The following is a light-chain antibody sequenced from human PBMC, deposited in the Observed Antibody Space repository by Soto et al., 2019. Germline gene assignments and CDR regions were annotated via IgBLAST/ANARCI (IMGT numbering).Light chain of an antibody. CDR2: QTS. J-gene: IGKJ1*01. Sequence: PGGKVTLFCRASQYINTRLAWYQHRPGQAPRLLIYQTSIRAAGIPARFSASGTGTDFTLTISDVQPEDFAVYYCHQRQSWPRTFGQGTKVDI. CDR1: QYINTR. V-gene: IGKV3D-11*01. CDR3: HQRQSWPRT.